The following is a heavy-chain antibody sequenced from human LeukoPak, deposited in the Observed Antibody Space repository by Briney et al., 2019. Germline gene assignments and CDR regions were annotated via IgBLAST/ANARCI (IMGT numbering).Heavy chain of an antibody. D-gene: IGHD4-23*01. CDR2: INPNSGGT. CDR1: GYTFTGYY. Sequence: GASVEVSCKASGYTFTGYYMHWVRQAPGQGLEWMGWINPNSGGTNYAQKFQGRVTMTRDTSISTAYMELSRLRSDDTAVYYCARRTSDYGDTSGVHLDYWGQGTLVTVSS. V-gene: IGHV1-2*02. J-gene: IGHJ4*02. CDR3: ARRTSDYGDTSGVHLDY.